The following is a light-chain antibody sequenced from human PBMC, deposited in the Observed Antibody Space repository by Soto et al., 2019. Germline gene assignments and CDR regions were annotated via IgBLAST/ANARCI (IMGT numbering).Light chain of an antibody. J-gene: IGLJ3*02. CDR1: SSDIGIYNL. CDR2: EAT. CDR3: CLSASRTTFM. Sequence: QSARTQPASVSGSPGHSITNSCTGTSSDIGIYNLVSWYQQHPGKAPKLIIYEATKRPSGVSNRFSGSKSGNTVSLTVSGLQAEDEADYYCCLSASRTTFMFGGATKVTVL. V-gene: IGLV2-23*02.